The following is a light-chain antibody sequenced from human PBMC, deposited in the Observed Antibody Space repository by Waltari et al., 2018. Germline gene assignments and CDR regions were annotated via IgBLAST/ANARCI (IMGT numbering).Light chain of an antibody. J-gene: IGLJ3*02. CDR2: RED. V-gene: IGLV1-44*01. CDR3: AAWDEILNGPV. Sequence: QSVLTQPPSASGAPGQRVSIACSGSRSNIGSSTLNWYQQLPGTAPKLLIYREDQRPSGVPDRFSGSKSGTSASLAISGLQSDDEADYYCAAWDEILNGPVFGGGTKLTVL. CDR1: RSNIGSST.